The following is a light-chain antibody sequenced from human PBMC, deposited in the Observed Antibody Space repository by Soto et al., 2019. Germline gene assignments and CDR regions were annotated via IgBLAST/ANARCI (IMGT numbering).Light chain of an antibody. Sequence: QSVLTQPPSASGTPGQRVTISCSGSSSNIGSNTVNWYQQLPGTAPKLLIYSNNQRPSGVPDRFSGSNSGTSASLAISGLQSEDEADYYCAAWYDSVNGVVFGGRTKLTVL. CDR2: SNN. J-gene: IGLJ2*01. V-gene: IGLV1-44*01. CDR1: SSNIGSNT. CDR3: AAWYDSVNGVV.